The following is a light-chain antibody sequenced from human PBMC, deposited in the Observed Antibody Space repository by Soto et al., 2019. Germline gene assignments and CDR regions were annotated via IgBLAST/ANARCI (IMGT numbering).Light chain of an antibody. J-gene: IGKJ1*01. CDR1: QSLLQSDVNNY. V-gene: IGKV2-28*01. Sequence: DIVMTQSPPSLPVSPGEPASISCRSSQSLLQSDVNNYLDWYLQKPGQSPQLLIYLGSSRASGVPDRFSGSGSGTDFTLKISRVEAGDVGVYYCMQALPIPKTIGQGTKVEI. CDR2: LGS. CDR3: MQALPIPKT.